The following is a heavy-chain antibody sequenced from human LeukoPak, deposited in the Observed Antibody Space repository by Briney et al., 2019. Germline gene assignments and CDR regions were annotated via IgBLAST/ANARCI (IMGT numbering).Heavy chain of an antibody. D-gene: IGHD3-10*01. J-gene: IGHJ4*02. CDR3: AGSTFYYGSERSPEPLDY. CDR2: ISSNSRNI. CDR1: GFTTYT. V-gene: IGHV3-21*01. Sequence: GGSLRLSCAASGFTTYTLHWVRQAPGQGLQWVSSISSNSRNIYYTDSVKGRFTISRDNAKSSLYLQMNSLRVEDTAVYYCAGSTFYYGSERSPEPLDYWGQGTLVTVSS.